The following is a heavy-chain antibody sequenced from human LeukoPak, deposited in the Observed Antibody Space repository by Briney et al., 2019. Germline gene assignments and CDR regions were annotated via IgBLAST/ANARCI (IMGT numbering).Heavy chain of an antibody. CDR1: GGSVSSYY. CDR2: VFPSASA. Sequence: SETLSLTCTVSGGSVSSYYWNWIRQPAGKELEWIGRVFPSASANYNPSLKSRVTVSLDKSKNQFSLKLSFVTAADTAVYFCARGIYTTGWYDAFDIWGQGIMVTVSS. J-gene: IGHJ3*02. D-gene: IGHD6-19*01. V-gene: IGHV4-4*07. CDR3: ARGIYTTGWYDAFDI.